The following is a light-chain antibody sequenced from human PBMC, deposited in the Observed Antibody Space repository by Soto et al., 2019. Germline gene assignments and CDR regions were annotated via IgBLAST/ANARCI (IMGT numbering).Light chain of an antibody. CDR3: QTWGTGIQV. CDR2: LNSDGSH. V-gene: IGLV4-69*01. CDR1: SGHSSYA. J-gene: IGLJ1*01. Sequence: QLVLTQSPSASASLGASVKLTCTLSSGHSSYAIAWHQQQPEKGPRYLMKLNSDGSHSKGDGIPDRFSGSSSGAERYLTISSLQSEDEADYYCQTWGTGIQVFGTGTKDRP.